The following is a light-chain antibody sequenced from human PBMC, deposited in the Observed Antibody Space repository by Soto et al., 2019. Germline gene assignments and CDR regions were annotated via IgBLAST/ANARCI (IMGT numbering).Light chain of an antibody. J-gene: IGKJ5*01. CDR1: QSGSGN. CDR3: QQYSNCPLIT. V-gene: IGKV3-15*01. Sequence: IAMSQSPGALSVSPGEGATLSCSASQSGSGNLAWYHQKPGQAASLLIYCTAIRATGVPAWISGGGSGTEFTLIISGIQSADYAVYYCQQYSNCPLITFGQGTRLEIK. CDR2: CTA.